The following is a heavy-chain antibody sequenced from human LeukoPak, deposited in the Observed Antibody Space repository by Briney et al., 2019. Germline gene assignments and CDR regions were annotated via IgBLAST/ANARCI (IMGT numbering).Heavy chain of an antibody. D-gene: IGHD2-15*01. CDR2: LYSDGTT. Sequence: GGSLRLSCTISGFTVSSNYMSWVRQAPGKGLEWVSVLYSDGTTFYGDSVQGRFTISRDTSRNILYLQMSSLRTDDTAVYYCARDKDDSVGHYFGYWGQGTLVTVSS. CDR3: ARDKDDSVGHYFGY. J-gene: IGHJ4*02. CDR1: GFTVSSNY. V-gene: IGHV3-66*01.